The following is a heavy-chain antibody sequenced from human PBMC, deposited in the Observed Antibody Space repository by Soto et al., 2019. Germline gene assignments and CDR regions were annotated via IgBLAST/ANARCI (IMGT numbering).Heavy chain of an antibody. CDR1: GGTFSSYA. Sequence: QVQLVQSGAEVKKPGSSVKVSCKASGGTFSSYAISWVRQAPGQGLEWMGGIIPIFGTANYAQKFQGRVTSTADESPSTAYMELSSLRSEDTAVYYCARTHYPGTAEYFQHWGQGTLVTVSS. D-gene: IGHD1-1*01. CDR3: ARTHYPGTAEYFQH. CDR2: IIPIFGTA. J-gene: IGHJ1*01. V-gene: IGHV1-69*12.